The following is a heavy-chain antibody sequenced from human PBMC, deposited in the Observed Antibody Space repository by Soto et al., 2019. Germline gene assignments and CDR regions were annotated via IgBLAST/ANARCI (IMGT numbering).Heavy chain of an antibody. CDR1: GFSFSTYS. CDR3: ATMNGYFEY. Sequence: GGSLRLSCADSGFSFSTYSMSWVRQTPGKGLEWVSAITATGDRTYYADSVAGRFTISRDNSKKTHYLQMTSLRAEDTAIYYCATMNGYFEYWGQGTPVTVSS. V-gene: IGHV3-23*01. D-gene: IGHD3-22*01. CDR2: ITATGDRT. J-gene: IGHJ4*02.